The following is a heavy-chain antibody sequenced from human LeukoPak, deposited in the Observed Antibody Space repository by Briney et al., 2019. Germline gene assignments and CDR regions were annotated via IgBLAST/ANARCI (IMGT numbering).Heavy chain of an antibody. V-gene: IGHV3-13*04. CDR2: IGTAGDT. D-gene: IGHD3-16*01. J-gene: IGHJ4*02. Sequence: GGSLRLSCAASGFTFSSYDMHWVPQATGKGLEWVSAIGTAGDTYYPDSVRGRFTISRENAKNSLYLQMNSLGAGDTAMYYCAREGGGLDYWGQGTLVTVSS. CDR1: GFTFSSYD. CDR3: AREGGGLDY.